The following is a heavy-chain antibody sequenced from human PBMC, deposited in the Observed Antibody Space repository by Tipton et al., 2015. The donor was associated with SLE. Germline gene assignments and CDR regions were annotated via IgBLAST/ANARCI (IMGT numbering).Heavy chain of an antibody. CDR3: ARLDNSGYYYLDY. D-gene: IGHD3-22*01. CDR2: INYSGTT. CDR1: GVSISSSY. V-gene: IGHV4-31*03. J-gene: IGHJ4*02. Sequence: TLSLTCNVSGVSISSSYWTWIRQHPGKGLEWIGYINYSGTTYYNPSLKSRGNISLDTSENQFSLKLTSVTAADTAVYYCARLDNSGYYYLDYWGRGLLVTVSS.